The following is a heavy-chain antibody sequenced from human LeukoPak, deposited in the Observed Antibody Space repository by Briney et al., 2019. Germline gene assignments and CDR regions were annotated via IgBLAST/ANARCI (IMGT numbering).Heavy chain of an antibody. CDR2: ISSSGSTI. V-gene: IGHV3-48*03. CDR3: ARENGHSYGNLN. Sequence: GGSLRLSCAASGFTFSSYEMNWVRQAPGKGLEWVSYISSSGSTIYYADSVKGRFTISRDNAKNSLYLQMNSLRAEDTAVYYCARENGHSYGNLNWGRGTLVTVSS. D-gene: IGHD5-18*01. J-gene: IGHJ4*02. CDR1: GFTFSSYE.